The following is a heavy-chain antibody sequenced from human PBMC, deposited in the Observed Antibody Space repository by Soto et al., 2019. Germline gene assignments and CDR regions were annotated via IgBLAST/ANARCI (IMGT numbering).Heavy chain of an antibody. CDR1: GFTFSSYA. CDR3: AKDDHYDSSGYSGVFDY. V-gene: IGHV3-23*01. CDR2: ISGSGGST. D-gene: IGHD3-22*01. J-gene: IGHJ4*02. Sequence: PVGSLRLSCAASGFTFSSYAMSWVRQAPGKGLEWVSAISGSGGSTYYADSVKGRFTISRDNSKNTLYLQMNSLRAEDTAVYYCAKDDHYDSSGYSGVFDYWGQGTLVTVSS.